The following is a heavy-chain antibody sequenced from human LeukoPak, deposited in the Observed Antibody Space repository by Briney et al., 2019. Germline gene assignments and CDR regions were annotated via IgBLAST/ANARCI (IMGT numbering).Heavy chain of an antibody. D-gene: IGHD3-16*02. CDR2: ASYDGASE. J-gene: IGHJ4*02. Sequence: GGSLRLSCAGSGFSLSDYSMHWVRQAPGEGLEWVAFASYDGASEDYADSVKGRFSVSRDDSRDTLYLQMNRLRSEDTAVYYCARVVESHYYDYVWGSYRSGPFDYWGQGALVTVSS. CDR1: GFSLSDYS. V-gene: IGHV3-30-3*01. CDR3: ARVVESHYYDYVWGSYRSGPFDY.